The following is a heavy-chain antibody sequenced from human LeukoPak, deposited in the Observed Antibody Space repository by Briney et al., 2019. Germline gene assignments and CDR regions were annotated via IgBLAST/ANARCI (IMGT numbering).Heavy chain of an antibody. D-gene: IGHD5-24*01. CDR1: GFTVSSNY. CDR3: ARGRHGYTFDY. Sequence: GGSLRLSCAASGFTVSSNYMSWVRQAPGKGLEWVSVIYSGGSTYYADSVKGRFTISRDNSKNTLYLQMNSLRAEDTAVYYCARGRHGYTFDYWGQGTLVAVSS. CDR2: IYSGGST. V-gene: IGHV3-66*01. J-gene: IGHJ4*02.